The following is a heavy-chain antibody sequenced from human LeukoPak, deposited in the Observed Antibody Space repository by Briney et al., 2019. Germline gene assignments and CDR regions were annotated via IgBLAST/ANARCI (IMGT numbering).Heavy chain of an antibody. J-gene: IGHJ4*02. CDR2: ISYDGSNK. CDR1: GFTFSSYA. CDR3: ARDRGPFDY. Sequence: PGGSLRLSCAASGFTFSSYAMHWVHQAPGNGLEWVAVISYDGSNKYYADSVKGRFTISRDNSKNTLYLQMNSLRAEDTAVYYCARDRGPFDYCGQGTLVTVSS. V-gene: IGHV3-30-3*01.